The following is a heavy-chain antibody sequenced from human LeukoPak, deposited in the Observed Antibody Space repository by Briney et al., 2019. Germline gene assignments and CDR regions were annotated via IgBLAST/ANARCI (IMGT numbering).Heavy chain of an antibody. D-gene: IGHD2-15*01. Sequence: GGSLRLSCAASGFTFSSYSMNWVRQAPGKGLEWVSYISSSSSTIYYADSVKGRFTISRDNAKNSLYLQMNSLRAEDTAVYYCARVAWLLRDAFDIWGQGTMVTVSS. CDR1: GFTFSSYS. J-gene: IGHJ3*02. CDR2: ISSSSSTI. V-gene: IGHV3-48*01. CDR3: ARVAWLLRDAFDI.